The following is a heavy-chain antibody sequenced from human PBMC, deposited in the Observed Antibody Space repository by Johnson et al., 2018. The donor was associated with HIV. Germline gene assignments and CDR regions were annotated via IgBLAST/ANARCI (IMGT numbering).Heavy chain of an antibody. CDR3: AKAREYDSTGHDAFDI. CDR2: ISYDGSNK. V-gene: IGHV3-30*18. D-gene: IGHD3-22*01. J-gene: IGHJ3*02. CDR1: GFTFSSYG. Sequence: QVLLVESGGGVVQPGRSLRLSCAASGFTFSSYGMHWVRQAPGKGLEWVAVISYDGSNKYYADSVKGRFTISRDNSKNTLYLQMNSLRAEDTAVYYCAKAREYDSTGHDAFDIWGQGTMVTVSS.